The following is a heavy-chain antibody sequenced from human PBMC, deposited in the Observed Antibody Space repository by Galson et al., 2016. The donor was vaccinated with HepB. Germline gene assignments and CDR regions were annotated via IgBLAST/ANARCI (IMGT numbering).Heavy chain of an antibody. J-gene: IGHJ4*02. CDR1: GFVFSHFG. D-gene: IGHD1-1*01. CDR2: ISTRRTT. V-gene: IGHV3-23*01. Sequence: SLRLSCAAAGFVFSHFGLSWVRQAPGKGLEWVASISTRRTTYYSDSVQGRFTIPRDNSNHTLYLQMNGLRAEDTAVNYGAKERLVRRIFDHWGQGNLLTVSS. CDR3: AKERLVRRIFDH.